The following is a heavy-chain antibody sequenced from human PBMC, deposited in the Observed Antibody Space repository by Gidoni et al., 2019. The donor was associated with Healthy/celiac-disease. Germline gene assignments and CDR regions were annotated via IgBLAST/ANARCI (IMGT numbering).Heavy chain of an antibody. CDR1: GFTFGASA. V-gene: IGHV3-49*03. CDR3: TRGGTFLEWLLTDY. J-gene: IGHJ4*02. Sequence: EVQLVESGGGLVQPGRSLRLSCTASGFTFGASAMSWFRQAPGKGLEWVGFIRSKAYGGTTEYAASVKGRFTISRDDSKSIAYLQMNSLKTEDTAVYYCTRGGTFLEWLLTDYWGQGTLVTVSS. D-gene: IGHD3-3*01. CDR2: IRSKAYGGTT.